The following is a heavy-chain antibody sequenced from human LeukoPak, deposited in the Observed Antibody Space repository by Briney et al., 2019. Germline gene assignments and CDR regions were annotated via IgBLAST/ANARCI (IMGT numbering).Heavy chain of an antibody. D-gene: IGHD6-13*01. V-gene: IGHV4-61*08. J-gene: IGHJ6*02. CDR1: GGSISSGGNY. CDR3: ARGMIAAAGPGRYYYYGMDV. CDR2: IYYSGST. Sequence: SETLSLTCTVSGGSISSGGNYWSWIRQHPGKGLEWIGYIYYSGSTNYNPSLKSRVTISVDTSKNQFSLKLSSVTAADTAVYYCARGMIAAAGPGRYYYYGMDVWGQGTTVTVSS.